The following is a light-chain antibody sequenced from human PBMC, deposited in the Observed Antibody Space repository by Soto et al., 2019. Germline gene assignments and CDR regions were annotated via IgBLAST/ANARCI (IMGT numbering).Light chain of an antibody. CDR3: QQGSNWPIT. Sequence: EVVLTQSPATLSLSPGERATLSCRASQSVSSYLAWYQQKPGQAPRLLIYDASNRATGIPARFSGSGSGTDFTLTISSLEPEDFAVYYCQQGSNWPITFGQETRLEIK. CDR2: DAS. J-gene: IGKJ5*01. V-gene: IGKV3-11*01. CDR1: QSVSSY.